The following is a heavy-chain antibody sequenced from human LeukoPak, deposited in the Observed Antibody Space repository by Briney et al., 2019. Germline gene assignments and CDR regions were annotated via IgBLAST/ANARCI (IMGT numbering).Heavy chain of an antibody. J-gene: IGHJ6*03. Sequence: ASVKVSCKASGYTFTSYGISWVRQAPGQGLEWTGWISAYNGNTNYAQKLQGRVTMTTDTSTSTAYMELRSLRSDDTAVYYCARDTGATPAYYYYYMDVWGKGTTVTVSS. CDR2: ISAYNGNT. V-gene: IGHV1-18*01. CDR3: ARDTGATPAYYYYYMDV. D-gene: IGHD1-26*01. CDR1: GYTFTSYG.